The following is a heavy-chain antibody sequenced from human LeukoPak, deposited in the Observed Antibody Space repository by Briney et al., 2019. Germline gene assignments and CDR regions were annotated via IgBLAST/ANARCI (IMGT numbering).Heavy chain of an antibody. CDR2: ISSSSSTI. Sequence: GGSLRLSCAASGFTFSSYSMNWVRQAPGKGLEWVSYISSSSSTIYYADSVKGRFTISRDNAKNSLYLQMNSLRAEDTAVYYCAKDRHTMVRGVRCWFDPWGQGTLVTVSS. V-gene: IGHV3-48*01. D-gene: IGHD3-10*01. CDR1: GFTFSSYS. J-gene: IGHJ5*02. CDR3: AKDRHTMVRGVRCWFDP.